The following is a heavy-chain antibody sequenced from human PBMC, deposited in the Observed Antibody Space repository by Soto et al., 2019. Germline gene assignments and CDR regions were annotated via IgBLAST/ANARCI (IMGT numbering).Heavy chain of an antibody. V-gene: IGHV1-18*01. CDR1: GYDFTSYG. CDR2: ISAYNGKR. D-gene: IGHD2-21*01. J-gene: IGHJ3*02. Sequence: QGQLLQSGDEVKKPGASVRVSCRASGYDFTSYGISWVRQAPGQGLEWVSWISAYNGKRDTAQKFQGRVTMTLDASTDTATMELGELTSTDTAVYYCAVGRIVTSIHDAFKIWGQGTMVAVSS. CDR3: AVGRIVTSIHDAFKI.